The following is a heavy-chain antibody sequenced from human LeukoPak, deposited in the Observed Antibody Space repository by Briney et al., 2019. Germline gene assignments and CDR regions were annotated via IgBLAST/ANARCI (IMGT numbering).Heavy chain of an antibody. CDR3: ARQVVVTPSPPRGGYFDY. CDR2: IYYSGST. D-gene: IGHD3-22*01. Sequence: SETLSLTCTVSGGSISSSSYYWGWIRQPPGKGLEWIGSIYYSGSTYYNPSLKSRVTISVDTSKNQFSLKLSSVTAADTAVYYCARQVVVTPSPPRGGYFDYWGQGTLVTVSS. V-gene: IGHV4-39*01. CDR1: GGSISSSSYY. J-gene: IGHJ4*02.